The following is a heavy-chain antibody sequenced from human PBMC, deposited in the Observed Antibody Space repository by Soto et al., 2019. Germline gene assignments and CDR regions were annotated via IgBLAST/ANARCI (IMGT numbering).Heavy chain of an antibody. Sequence: SETLSLTCTVSGGSVSSGGYYWSWIRQHPGKGLEWIGYIYYSGSTYYNPSLKSRVTISVDTSKNQFSLKLSSVTAADTAVYYCARVDVTVTYGAFDIWGQGTMVTVSS. CDR1: GGSVSSGGYY. J-gene: IGHJ3*02. CDR2: IYYSGST. CDR3: ARVDVTVTYGAFDI. D-gene: IGHD4-17*01. V-gene: IGHV4-31*03.